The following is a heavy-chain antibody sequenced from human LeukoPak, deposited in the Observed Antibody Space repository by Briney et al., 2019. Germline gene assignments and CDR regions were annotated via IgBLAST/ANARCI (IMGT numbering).Heavy chain of an antibody. V-gene: IGHV1-2*02. Sequence: GASVKVSCKASGYTFTGYYMHWVRQAPGQGLEWMGWINPNSGGTNYAQKFQGRVTMTRDTSISTAYMELSRLRSDDTAVYYCARDGASSGYYYGYFDYWGQGTLVTVSS. J-gene: IGHJ4*02. CDR3: ARDGASSGYYYGYFDY. CDR2: INPNSGGT. CDR1: GYTFTGYY. D-gene: IGHD3-22*01.